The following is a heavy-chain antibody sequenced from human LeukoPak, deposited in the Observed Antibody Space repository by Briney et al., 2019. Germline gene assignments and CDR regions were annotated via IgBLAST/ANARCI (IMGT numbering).Heavy chain of an antibody. CDR2: IYNGGST. Sequence: GGSLRLSCAASGFTVSSNYMSWVRQAPGTGLEWVSVIYNGGSTYYADSVKGRFTISRDNSKNTLYLQMNSLRAEDTAVYYCARDRRGYDSSGYHQYGMDVWGQGTTVTVSS. V-gene: IGHV3-66*02. J-gene: IGHJ6*02. D-gene: IGHD3-22*01. CDR3: ARDRRGYDSSGYHQYGMDV. CDR1: GFTVSSNY.